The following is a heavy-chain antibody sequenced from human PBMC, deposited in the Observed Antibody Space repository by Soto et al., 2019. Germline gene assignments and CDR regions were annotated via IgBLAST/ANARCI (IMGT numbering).Heavy chain of an antibody. J-gene: IGHJ3*02. Sequence: EVQLVESGGGLVQPGGSLRLSGTASGFIVGDTYLNWVRQAQGRGLGGFSVFSTRGDTHYADSVRGRFSLSRDISDNTLHLQMNNLRVEDTAVYYCAREPRYCRGGSCSITGDAYDIWGQGTMVTVSS. CDR3: AREPRYCRGGSCSITGDAYDI. CDR1: GFIVGDTY. CDR2: FSTRGDT. V-gene: IGHV3-66*01. D-gene: IGHD2-15*01.